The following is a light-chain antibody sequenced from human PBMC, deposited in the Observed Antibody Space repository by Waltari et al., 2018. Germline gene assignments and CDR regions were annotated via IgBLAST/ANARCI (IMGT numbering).Light chain of an antibody. J-gene: IGKJ3*01. V-gene: IGKV1-39*01. CDR3: QQSYSTRLFT. CDR2: AAS. CDR1: QSISSY. Sequence: DIQMTQSPSSLSASVGDRVTITCRASQSISSYLNWYQQKPGKAPKLLIYAASSLQSGVPSRFSGSGSGTDFTLTISSLQPEDFATYYCQQSYSTRLFTFGPGTKVGIK.